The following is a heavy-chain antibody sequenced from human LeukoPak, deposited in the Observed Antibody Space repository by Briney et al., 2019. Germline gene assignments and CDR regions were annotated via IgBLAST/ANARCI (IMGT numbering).Heavy chain of an antibody. V-gene: IGHV4-4*07. D-gene: IGHD3-10*01. Sequence: SETLSLTCTVSGGSISSYYWSWIRQPAGKGLEWIGRIYTSGSTNYNPSLKSRVTMSVDTSKNQFSLKLSSVTAADTAVYYCARVARGSGSYYHDYWGQGTLVTVSS. CDR3: ARVARGSGSYYHDY. J-gene: IGHJ4*02. CDR1: GGSISSYY. CDR2: IYTSGST.